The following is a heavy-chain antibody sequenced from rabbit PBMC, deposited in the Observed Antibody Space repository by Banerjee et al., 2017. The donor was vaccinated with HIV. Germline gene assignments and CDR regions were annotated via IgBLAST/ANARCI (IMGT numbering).Heavy chain of an antibody. CDR1: GFDFSSYYM. D-gene: IGHD8-1*01. Sequence: QEQLKESGGGLVQPGGSLKLSCKASGFDFSSYYMNWVRQAPGKGLEWIACISGGSSGSAYYASWAKGRFTISKTSLTTVTLQMTSLTLADTATYFCARDAGSNYYFNLWGPGTLVTVS. J-gene: IGHJ4*01. V-gene: IGHV1S45*01. CDR3: ARDAGSNYYFNL. CDR2: ISGGSSGSA.